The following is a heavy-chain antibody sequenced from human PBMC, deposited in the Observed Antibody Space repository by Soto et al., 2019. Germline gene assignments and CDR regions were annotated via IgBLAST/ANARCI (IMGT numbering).Heavy chain of an antibody. V-gene: IGHV2-5*02. CDR1: GFSLTTSGVG. Sequence: QITLNESGPTQVKPRQTLTLTCTFSGFSLTTSGVGVGWIRQSPGKAPEWIALIYWDADKRYSPSLKSRLTITTDTSKIQVVLTIADLDPADTATYYCAHRVLRTVFGLVTTTAIYFDFWGQGTPVAVSS. CDR3: AHRVLRTVFGLVTTTAIYFDF. CDR2: IYWDADK. J-gene: IGHJ4*02. D-gene: IGHD3-3*01.